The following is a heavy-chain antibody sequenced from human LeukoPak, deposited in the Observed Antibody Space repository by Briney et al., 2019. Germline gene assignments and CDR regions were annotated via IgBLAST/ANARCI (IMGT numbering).Heavy chain of an antibody. CDR1: GGTFSSYA. J-gene: IGHJ6*03. D-gene: IGHD2-2*03. V-gene: IGHV1-69*13. Sequence: ASVKVSCKASGGTFSSYAISWVRQAPGQGLEWMGGIIPIFGTANYAQKFQGRVTITADESTSTAYMELSSLRSEDTAVYYCARDGYCSSTSCPDQYYYYMDVWGKGTTVTVSS. CDR3: ARDGYCSSTSCPDQYYYYMDV. CDR2: IIPIFGTA.